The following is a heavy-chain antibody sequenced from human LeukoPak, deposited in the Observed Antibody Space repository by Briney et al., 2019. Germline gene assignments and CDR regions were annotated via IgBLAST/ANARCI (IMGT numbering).Heavy chain of an antibody. V-gene: IGHV4-4*02. CDR1: GDSITSHNW. Sequence: SETLSLTCAASGDSITSHNWWSWVRQSPGKGLEWIGEIYHSGTTNYSPSLKSRVTISVDKSKNQLSLRLTSVTAADTAVYFCASCLFDYYYFDQWGQGTLVTVSS. CDR3: ASCLFDYYYFDQ. D-gene: IGHD3-10*01. J-gene: IGHJ4*02. CDR2: IYHSGTT.